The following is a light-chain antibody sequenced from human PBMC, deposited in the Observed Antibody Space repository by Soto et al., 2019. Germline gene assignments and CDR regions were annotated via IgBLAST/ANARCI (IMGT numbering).Light chain of an antibody. CDR1: SCDVGAYNL. V-gene: IGLV2-14*01. J-gene: IGLJ1*01. Sequence: QSVLTQPASASGSPGESITISCTGTSCDVGAYNLVSWYPQYLDKAPRLVIHVVNNRPSGVSSSFSGSKSANTASPTISGLQAEDEADYYCTSFTTSSTYVVGAGTKVTVL. CDR3: TSFTTSSTYV. CDR2: VVN.